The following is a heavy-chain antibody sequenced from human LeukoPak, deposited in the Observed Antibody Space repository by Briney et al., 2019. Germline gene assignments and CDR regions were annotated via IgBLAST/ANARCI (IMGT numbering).Heavy chain of an antibody. CDR3: ARDKGVITDSSY. D-gene: IGHD3-22*01. Sequence: SQTLSLTCTVSGGSISSGGYYWSWIRQPPGKGLEWIGYIYHSGSTYYNPSLKSRVTISVDRSKNQFSLKLSSVTAADTAVYYCARDKGVITDSSYWGQGTLVTVSS. V-gene: IGHV4-30-2*01. CDR2: IYHSGST. J-gene: IGHJ4*02. CDR1: GGSISSGGYY.